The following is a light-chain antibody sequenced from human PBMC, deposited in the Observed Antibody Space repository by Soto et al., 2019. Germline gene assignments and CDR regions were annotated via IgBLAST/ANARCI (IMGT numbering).Light chain of an antibody. CDR1: QSVISC. V-gene: IGKV3-11*01. Sequence: EIVLTQSPATLSLSPGERSTLSCRASQSVISCLSWYQQRPGQAPKLLIYDASNRATGIPARFSGSGSGTDFTLTISSLEPEDFAVYYCQQRSNWPSITFGQGTRLEIK. J-gene: IGKJ5*01. CDR2: DAS. CDR3: QQRSNWPSIT.